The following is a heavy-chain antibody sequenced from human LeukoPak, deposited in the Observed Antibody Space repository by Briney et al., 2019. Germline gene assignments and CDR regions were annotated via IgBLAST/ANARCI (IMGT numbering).Heavy chain of an antibody. D-gene: IGHD2-2*01. CDR2: INPNSGGT. V-gene: IGHV1-46*02. CDR1: GYTFNFYY. CDR3: AREGFCSGTNCPAVY. J-gene: IGHJ4*02. Sequence: ASVKVSCKASGYTFNFYYVHWVRQAPGQGLEWMGIINPNSGGTTYAQKFQGRVTLTGDTSASTVFMELSSLTSEDTAVYYCAREGFCSGTNCPAVYWGQGTLVTVSS.